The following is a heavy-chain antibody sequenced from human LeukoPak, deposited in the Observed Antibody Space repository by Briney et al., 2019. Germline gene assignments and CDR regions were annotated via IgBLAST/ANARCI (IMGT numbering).Heavy chain of an antibody. J-gene: IGHJ4*02. Sequence: NPGGSLRLSCAASGFTFSSYSMNWVRQAPGKGLEWVSSISSRSSYIYYADSVKGRFTISRANAKNSLYLQMNSLRAEDTAVYYCARSLIDYDILTGYYESHYFDYWGQGTLVTVSS. V-gene: IGHV3-21*01. CDR1: GFTFSSYS. D-gene: IGHD3-9*01. CDR3: ARSLIDYDILTGYYESHYFDY. CDR2: ISSRSSYI.